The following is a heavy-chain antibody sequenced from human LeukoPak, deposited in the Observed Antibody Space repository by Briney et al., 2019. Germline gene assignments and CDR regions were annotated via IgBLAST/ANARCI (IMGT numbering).Heavy chain of an antibody. J-gene: IGHJ4*02. CDR3: AAGAGYCGHTSCPGVI. V-gene: IGHV3-9*01. Sequence: GRSLRLSCAASGFTFDDSAMHWVRQAPGKGLEWVSGISWNSGTIGYADSVKGRFTISRDNAKNSPYLQMNSLKTDDTAVYYCAAGAGYCGHTSCPGVIWGQGTLVTVSS. CDR1: GFTFDDSA. D-gene: IGHD2-2*01. CDR2: ISWNSGTI.